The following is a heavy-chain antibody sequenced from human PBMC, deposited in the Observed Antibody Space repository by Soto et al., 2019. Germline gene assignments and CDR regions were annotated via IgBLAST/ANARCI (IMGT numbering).Heavy chain of an antibody. CDR2: ISSVNTV. CDR1: GFTFSDYY. V-gene: IGHV3-11*01. Sequence: VQLVESGGGLVKPGGSLRLSCAASGFTFSDYYMSWIRQAPGKGLEWVSYISSVNTVYYADSVKGRFTISRDNAKNSLSPQMNSLRAEDTAVYYCARGALRPPVVFDPWGQGTLVTVSS. D-gene: IGHD1-26*01. J-gene: IGHJ5*02. CDR3: ARGALRPPVVFDP.